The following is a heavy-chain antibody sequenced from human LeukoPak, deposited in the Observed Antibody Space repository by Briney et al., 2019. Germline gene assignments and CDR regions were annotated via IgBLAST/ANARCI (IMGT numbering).Heavy chain of an antibody. CDR2: MSYDGSNK. D-gene: IGHD4-17*01. V-gene: IGHV3-33*05. Sequence: GGSLRLSCAASGFTFSSYVMHWVRQAPGKGLEWVAVMSYDGSNKYYADSAKGRFTISRDNSKNTLYLQMNSLRAEDTAVYYCARWRTVTGGGHYFDYWGQGTLVTVSS. J-gene: IGHJ4*02. CDR3: ARWRTVTGGGHYFDY. CDR1: GFTFSSYV.